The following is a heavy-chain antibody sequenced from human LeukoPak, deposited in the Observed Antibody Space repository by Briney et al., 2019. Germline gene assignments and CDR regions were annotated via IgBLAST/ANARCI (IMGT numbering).Heavy chain of an antibody. CDR2: INPNSGGT. V-gene: IGHV1-2*02. D-gene: IGHD3-10*01. Sequence: ASVKVSCKASGYTFTGYYMHWVRQAPGQGLEWMGWINPNSGGTNYAQKFQGRVTMTRDTSISTAYMELSRLRSDDAAVYYCARDLAMVRGVSTFDYWGQGTLVTVSS. J-gene: IGHJ4*02. CDR1: GYTFTGYY. CDR3: ARDLAMVRGVSTFDY.